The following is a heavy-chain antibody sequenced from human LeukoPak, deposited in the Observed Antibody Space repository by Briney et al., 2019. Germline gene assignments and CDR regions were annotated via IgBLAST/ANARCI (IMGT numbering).Heavy chain of an antibody. CDR1: GFTFNSHA. J-gene: IGHJ5*02. CDR2: ISGSGGST. Sequence: GGSLRLSCAASGFTFNSHAMSWVRQAPGKGLEWVSAISGSGGSTYYADSVEGRFTISRDNSKNTLYLQMNGLGAEDTAIYYCAREVASSWYLGWFDPWGQGTLVTVSS. D-gene: IGHD6-13*01. V-gene: IGHV3-23*01. CDR3: AREVASSWYLGWFDP.